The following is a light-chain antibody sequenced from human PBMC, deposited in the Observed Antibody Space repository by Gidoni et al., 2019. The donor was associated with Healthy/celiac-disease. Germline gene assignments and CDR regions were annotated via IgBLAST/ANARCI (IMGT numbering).Light chain of an antibody. Sequence: LQMDQSPSPLSASVGDRVTITCRARQSISSWLAWYQQKPGKAPKLLIYKASSLESGVPSRFSGSGSGTEFTLTISSLQPDDFATYYCQQYNSYLLTFGGGTKVEIK. J-gene: IGKJ4*02. CDR1: QSISSW. CDR3: QQYNSYLLT. V-gene: IGKV1-5*03. CDR2: KAS.